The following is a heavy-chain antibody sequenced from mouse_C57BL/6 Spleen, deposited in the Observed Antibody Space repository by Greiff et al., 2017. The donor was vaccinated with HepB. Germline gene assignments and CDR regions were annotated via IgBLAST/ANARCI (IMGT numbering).Heavy chain of an antibody. CDR2: ISSGSSTI. CDR3: ARTLTAFFDY. J-gene: IGHJ2*01. D-gene: IGHD3-1*01. V-gene: IGHV5-17*01. Sequence: DVKLVESGGGLVKPGGSLKLSCAASGFTFSDYGMHWVRQAPEKGLEWVAYISSGSSTIYYADTVKGRFTISRDNAKNTLFLQMTSLRSEDTAMYYCARTLTAFFDYWGQGTTLTVSS. CDR1: GFTFSDYG.